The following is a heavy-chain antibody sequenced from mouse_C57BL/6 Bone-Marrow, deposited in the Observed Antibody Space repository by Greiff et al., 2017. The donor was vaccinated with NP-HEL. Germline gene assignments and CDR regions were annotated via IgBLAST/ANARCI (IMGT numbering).Heavy chain of an antibody. V-gene: IGHV1-80*01. D-gene: IGHD1-1*01. Sequence: QVQLQQSGAELVKPGASVKISCKASGYAFSSYWMNWVKQRPGKGLEWIGQIYPGDGDTNYNGKFKGKATLTADKSSSTAYMQLSSLTSEDSAVYFCLIDYYGSSPYFDYWGQGTTLTVSS. J-gene: IGHJ2*01. CDR1: GYAFSSYW. CDR3: LIDYYGSSPYFDY. CDR2: IYPGDGDT.